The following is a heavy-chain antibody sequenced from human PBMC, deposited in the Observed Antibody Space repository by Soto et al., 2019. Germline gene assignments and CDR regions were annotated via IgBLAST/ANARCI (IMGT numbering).Heavy chain of an antibody. Sequence: QVHLVESGGGVVQPGKSLRLSCAASGFTFSTYALHWVRQAPGKGLEWMALISYDGNIQYYADSVKGRFTISRDDSRNTLYLQLSSLRPEDTAVYYCARDGGYYTYLPLYWGQGTLVTVSS. D-gene: IGHD1-26*01. V-gene: IGHV3-30-3*01. CDR3: ARDGGYYTYLPLY. J-gene: IGHJ4*02. CDR1: GFTFSTYA. CDR2: ISYDGNIQ.